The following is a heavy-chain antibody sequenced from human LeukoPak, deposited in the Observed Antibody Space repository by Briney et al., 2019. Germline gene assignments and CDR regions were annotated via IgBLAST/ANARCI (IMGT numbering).Heavy chain of an antibody. CDR3: ARSRSGWYRGVPGH. Sequence: ASVKVSCKASGYTFTSYDINWVRQAPGQGLEWMGWMNPNSGNTGYAQKFQGRVTMTRNTSISTAYMELSSLRSEDTAVYYCARSRSGWYRGVPGHWGQGTLVTVSS. CDR2: MNPNSGNT. J-gene: IGHJ1*01. CDR1: GYTFTSYD. D-gene: IGHD6-19*01. V-gene: IGHV1-8*01.